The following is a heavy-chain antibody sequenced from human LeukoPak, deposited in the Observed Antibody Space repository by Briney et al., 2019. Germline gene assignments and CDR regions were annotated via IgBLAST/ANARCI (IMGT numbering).Heavy chain of an antibody. J-gene: IGHJ4*02. CDR1: RYTFTGYY. D-gene: IGHD5-18*01. CDR3: ARYSYGNDY. V-gene: IGHV1-2*02. CDR2: INPNSGGT. Sequence: ASVKVSCKASRYTFTGYYMDWVRQAPGRGLEWMGWINPNSGGTTYAQKFQGRVTMTRDTSISTAYMELSRLRSDDTAVYYCARYSYGNDYWGQGTLVTVSS.